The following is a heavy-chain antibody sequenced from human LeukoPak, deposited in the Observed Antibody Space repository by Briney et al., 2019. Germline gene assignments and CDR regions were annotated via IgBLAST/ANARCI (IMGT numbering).Heavy chain of an antibody. CDR3: ARDHKTDDFWSGYYSDV. D-gene: IGHD3-3*01. Sequence: GGSLRLSCAASGFTFSSYAMSWVRQAPGKGLEWVAVISYDGSNKYYADSVKGRFTISRDNSKNTLYLQMNSLRAEDAAVYYCARDHKTDDFWSGYYSDVWGQGTTVTVSS. CDR1: GFTFSSYA. V-gene: IGHV3-30-3*01. CDR2: ISYDGSNK. J-gene: IGHJ6*02.